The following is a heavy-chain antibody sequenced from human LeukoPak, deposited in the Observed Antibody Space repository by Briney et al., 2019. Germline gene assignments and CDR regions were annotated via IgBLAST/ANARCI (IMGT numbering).Heavy chain of an antibody. J-gene: IGHJ4*02. D-gene: IGHD6-13*01. CDR1: GFTFSIYW. Sequence: GGSLRLSCVASGFTFSIYWMSWVRQTPGKGLECVANIKQDGSEKYYVDSVKGRFTISRDNSKNSLFLQMNSLRAEDTAVYYCARAGHDSSWYIDDHWGQGTLVTVSS. V-gene: IGHV3-7*01. CDR2: IKQDGSEK. CDR3: ARAGHDSSWYIDDH.